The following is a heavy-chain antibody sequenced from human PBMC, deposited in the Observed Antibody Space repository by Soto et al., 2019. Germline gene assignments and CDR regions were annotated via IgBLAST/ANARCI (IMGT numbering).Heavy chain of an antibody. D-gene: IGHD3-9*01. V-gene: IGHV3-21*04. CDR3: AMPPDILTGYYGPRYYYGMDV. CDR2: ISSSSSYI. CDR1: GFTFSSYS. J-gene: IGHJ6*02. Sequence: GGSLRLSCAASGFTFSSYSMNWVRQAPGKGLEWVSSISSSSSYIYYADSVKGRFTISRDNAKNTLYLQMNSLRAEDTAVYYCAMPPDILTGYYGPRYYYGMDVWGQGTTVTVSS.